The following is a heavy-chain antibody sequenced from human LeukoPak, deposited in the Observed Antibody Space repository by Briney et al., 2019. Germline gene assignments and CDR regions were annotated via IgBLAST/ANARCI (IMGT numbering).Heavy chain of an antibody. V-gene: IGHV3-11*05. CDR3: ARDLIHRSGEANY. D-gene: IGHD3-22*01. CDR2: ISSSGSST. CDR1: GFTFSGFY. Sequence: AGSLRLSCATSGFTFSGFYMSWIRQAPGKGLDWISYISSSGSSTNYADSVKGRFTISRDNAKNSLYLQMNSLRAEDTAVYYCARDLIHRSGEANYWGRGTLVTVSS. J-gene: IGHJ4*02.